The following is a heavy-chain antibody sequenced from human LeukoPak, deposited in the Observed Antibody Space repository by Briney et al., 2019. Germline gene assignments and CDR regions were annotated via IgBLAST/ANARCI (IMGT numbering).Heavy chain of an antibody. CDR1: GFTFSSYA. Sequence: GASLRLSCAASGFTFSSYAMSWVRLPPGKGLQWVSRLSTSGGNTYYADSVRGRFTISRDNSQNTLYLQMDSLRAEDTAVYYCAKRSGASTYYFDYWGQGALLTVSS. V-gene: IGHV3-23*01. CDR2: LSTSGGNT. J-gene: IGHJ4*02. D-gene: IGHD6-19*01. CDR3: AKRSGASTYYFDY.